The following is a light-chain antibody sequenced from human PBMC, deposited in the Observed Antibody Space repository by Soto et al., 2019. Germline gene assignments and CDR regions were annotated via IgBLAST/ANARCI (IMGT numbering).Light chain of an antibody. V-gene: IGLV1-47*01. CDR1: SSNIGSNY. CDR3: AAWDDSLSGVV. J-gene: IGLJ2*01. CDR2: RNS. Sequence: QSVLTQPPSASGTPGQRVTISCSGSSSNIGSNYVYWYQQLPGTVPQLLIYRNSERPSGVPGRFSGYKSGTSASLAISGLRSEDDADYYSAAWDDSLSGVVFGGGTKLTVL.